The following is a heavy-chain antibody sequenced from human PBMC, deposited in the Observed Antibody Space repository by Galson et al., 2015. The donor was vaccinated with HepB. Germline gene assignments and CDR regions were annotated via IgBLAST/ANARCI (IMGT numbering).Heavy chain of an antibody. Sequence: SVKVSCKASGGTFSSYAISWVRQAPGQGLEWMGGIIPIFGTANYAQKFQGRVTITADESTSTAYMELSSLRSEDTAVYYCATNGEAIIVATPHYYYYYGMDVWGQGTPVTVSS. V-gene: IGHV1-69*13. D-gene: IGHD5-12*01. J-gene: IGHJ6*02. CDR2: IIPIFGTA. CDR1: GGTFSSYA. CDR3: ATNGEAIIVATPHYYYYYGMDV.